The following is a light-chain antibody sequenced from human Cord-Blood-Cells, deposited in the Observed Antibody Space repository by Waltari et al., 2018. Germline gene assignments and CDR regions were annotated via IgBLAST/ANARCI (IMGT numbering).Light chain of an antibody. CDR2: AAS. Sequence: IQITQSPSSLSAYVGDGVTITCRASKGISKYLAWYQQKPGKVPKLLTYAASTLQSGLQSRLRGSGYGTDFTLTISSLQPEDDATYYCQKYMGAPYTCGQRIKLEI. J-gene: IGKJ2*01. V-gene: IGKV1-27*01. CDR1: KGISKY. CDR3: QKYMGAPYT.